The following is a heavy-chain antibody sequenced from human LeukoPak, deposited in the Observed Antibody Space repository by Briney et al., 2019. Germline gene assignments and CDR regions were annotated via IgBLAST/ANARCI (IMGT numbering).Heavy chain of an antibody. CDR2: INHNGNVN. D-gene: IGHD6-19*01. CDR3: ARAYKDRSLAGKKEFFQH. J-gene: IGHJ1*01. V-gene: IGHV3-7*03. Sequence: GGSLRLSCAASGFTFSSYWMNWARQAPGKGLEWVASINHNGNVNYYVDSVKGRFTISRDNANNFLYLQMNSLRAEDTALYYCARAYKDRSLAGKKEFFQHWGQGTLVTVSS. CDR1: GFTFSSYW.